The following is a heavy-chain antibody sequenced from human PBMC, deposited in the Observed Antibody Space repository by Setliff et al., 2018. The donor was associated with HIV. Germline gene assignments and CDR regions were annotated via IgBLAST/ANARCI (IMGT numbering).Heavy chain of an antibody. D-gene: IGHD6-13*01. J-gene: IGHJ5*02. V-gene: IGHV3-15*01. CDR2: IRNKKNGGTT. Sequence: PGGSLRLSCEASGFTLDDYGMNWVRQAPGKGLEWVARIRNKKNGGTTYYAAPVEGRFTISRDDSKNTLYLQMNSLKIEDTAMYYCTSRPPNSSSRRFDPWGQGTLVTVSS. CDR3: TSRPPNSSSRRFDP. CDR1: GFTLDDYG.